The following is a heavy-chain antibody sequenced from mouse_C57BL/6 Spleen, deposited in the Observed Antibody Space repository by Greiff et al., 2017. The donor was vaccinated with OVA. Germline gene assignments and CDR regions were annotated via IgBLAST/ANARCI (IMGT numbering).Heavy chain of an antibody. D-gene: IGHD4-1*02. J-gene: IGHJ2*01. CDR2: IYPGDGDT. CDR3: ARPQLGRGFDY. CDR1: GYAFSSYW. Sequence: QVQLQQSGAELVKPGASVKISCKASGYAFSSYWMNWVKQRPGKGLEWIGQIYPGDGDTNYNGKFKGKATLTADKSSSTAYMQLSSLTSEDSAVYFCARPQLGRGFDYGGQGTTLTVSS. V-gene: IGHV1-80*01.